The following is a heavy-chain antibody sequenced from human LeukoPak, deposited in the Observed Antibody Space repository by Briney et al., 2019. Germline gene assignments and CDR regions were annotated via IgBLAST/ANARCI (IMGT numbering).Heavy chain of an antibody. D-gene: IGHD3-9*01. CDR3: ARFDVLTGWNAFDI. J-gene: IGHJ3*02. CDR2: IYSSGST. CDR1: GRSFSDDY. Sequence: PSETLSLTCTVSGRSFSDDYWTWIRQPAGRGLEWIGRIYSSGSTNYNPSLRSRVTMSVDTSKNQFSLSLSSVTAADTAVYYCARFDVLTGWNAFDIWGQGTMVTVSS. V-gene: IGHV4-4*07.